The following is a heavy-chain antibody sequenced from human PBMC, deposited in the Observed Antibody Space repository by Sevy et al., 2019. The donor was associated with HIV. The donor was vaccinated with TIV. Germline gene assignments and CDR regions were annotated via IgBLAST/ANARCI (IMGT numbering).Heavy chain of an antibody. D-gene: IGHD2-15*01. Sequence: ASVNVSCQASGYTFTSYRIYWVRQAPGKGLEWMGSLDPGNGEITYAQTLQGRVTMTEDTSTDTAYMELSSLTSEDTATYYCATVGLGYYSGSSYYQGDWFDPWGQGTLVTVSS. CDR3: ATVGLGYYSGSSYYQGDWFDP. V-gene: IGHV1-24*01. CDR1: GYTFTSYR. J-gene: IGHJ5*02. CDR2: LDPGNGEI.